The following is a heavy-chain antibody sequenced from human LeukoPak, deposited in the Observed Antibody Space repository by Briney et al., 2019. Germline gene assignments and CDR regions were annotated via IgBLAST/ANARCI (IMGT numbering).Heavy chain of an antibody. Sequence: GGSLRLSCAASGFTFSSYSMNWVRQAPGKGLEWVSSISSSSSYIYYADSVKGRFTISRDNAKSSLYLQMNSLRAEDTAVYYCALSRDDYGDYSDYWGQGTLVTVSS. D-gene: IGHD4-17*01. J-gene: IGHJ4*02. V-gene: IGHV3-21*04. CDR2: ISSSSSYI. CDR1: GFTFSSYS. CDR3: ALSRDDYGDYSDY.